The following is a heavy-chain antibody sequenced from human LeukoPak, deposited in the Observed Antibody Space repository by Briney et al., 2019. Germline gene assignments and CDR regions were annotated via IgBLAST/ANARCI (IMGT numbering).Heavy chain of an antibody. CDR3: AKHTRIPDY. Sequence: SETLSLTCTVSGDSVRSTYWTWIRQPPGKGLECIGYIAYTGDINYNPSLKSRVTISLDMSKNQSSLKLSSVTAADTAVYYCAKHTRIPDYWGPGTLVTVSS. CDR1: GDSVRSTY. J-gene: IGHJ4*02. CDR2: IAYTGDI. D-gene: IGHD1-26*01. V-gene: IGHV4-59*02.